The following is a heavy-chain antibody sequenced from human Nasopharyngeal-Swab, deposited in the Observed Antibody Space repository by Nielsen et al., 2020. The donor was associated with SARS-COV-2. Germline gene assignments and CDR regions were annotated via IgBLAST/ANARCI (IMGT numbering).Heavy chain of an antibody. CDR3: TTDFYFDY. V-gene: IGHV3-73*01. CDR1: GLIFSASA. J-gene: IGHJ4*02. Sequence: GESLTISCAASGLIFSASAIHWVRQPSGKGLGWVGRIGDKDHNYATTYGASVTGRFTISRDDSKNTAFLQMDSLKTEDTALYYCTTDFYFDYWGQGTLVTVSS. CDR2: IGDKDHNYAT.